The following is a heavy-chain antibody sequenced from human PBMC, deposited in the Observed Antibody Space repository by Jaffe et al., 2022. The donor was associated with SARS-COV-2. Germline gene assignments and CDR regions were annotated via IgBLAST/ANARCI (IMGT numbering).Heavy chain of an antibody. V-gene: IGHV3-30*18. J-gene: IGHJ4*02. D-gene: IGHD1-26*01. CDR1: GFTFSSYG. CDR2: ISYDGSNK. Sequence: QVQLVESGGGVVQPGRSLRLSCAASGFTFSSYGMHWVRQAPGKGLEWVAVISYDGSNKYYADSVKGRFTISRDNSKNTLYLQMNSLRAEDTAVYYCAKEGGEGDFDYWGQGTLVTVSS. CDR3: AKEGGEGDFDY.